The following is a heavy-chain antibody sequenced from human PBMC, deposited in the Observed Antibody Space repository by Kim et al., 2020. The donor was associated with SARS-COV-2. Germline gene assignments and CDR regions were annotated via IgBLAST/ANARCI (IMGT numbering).Heavy chain of an antibody. CDR2: ISYDGSNK. J-gene: IGHJ3*02. V-gene: IGHV3-30*09. D-gene: IGHD3-22*01. CDR1: GFTFSSYA. Sequence: GGSLRLSCAASGFTFSSYAMHWVRQAPGKGLEWVAVISYDGSNKYYADSVKGRFAISRDNSKTTLYLQMNSLRAEDTAVYYCARDRSYWLYDSSGRDAFDMWGQGTISLSLQ. CDR3: ARDRSYWLYDSSGRDAFDM.